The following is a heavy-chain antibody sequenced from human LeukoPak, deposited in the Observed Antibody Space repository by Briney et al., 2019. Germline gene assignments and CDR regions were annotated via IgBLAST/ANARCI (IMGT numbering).Heavy chain of an antibody. CDR3: ARERTPPLIDRYDRDAFDI. CDR2: ISSNGGST. V-gene: IGHV3-64*01. Sequence: GGSLRLSCAASGFTFSSYALHWVRQAPGKGLEYVSAISSNGGSTYYANSVKGRFTISRDNSKNTLYLQMNSLRAEDTAVYYCARERTPPLIDRYDRDAFDIWGQGTMVTVSS. CDR1: GFTFSSYA. D-gene: IGHD5-12*01. J-gene: IGHJ3*02.